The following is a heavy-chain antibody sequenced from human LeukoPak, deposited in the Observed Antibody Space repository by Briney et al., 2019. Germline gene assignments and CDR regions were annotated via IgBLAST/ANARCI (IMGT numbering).Heavy chain of an antibody. Sequence: SETLSLTCTVSGGSISSGGYSWSWIRQPPGKGLEWIGYIYHSGSTYYNPSLKSRVTISVDRSKNQFSLKLSSVTAADTAVYYCASSRRDGYDYWGQGTLVTVSS. J-gene: IGHJ4*02. V-gene: IGHV4-30-2*01. D-gene: IGHD5-24*01. CDR2: IYHSGST. CDR3: ASSRRDGYDY. CDR1: GGSISSGGYS.